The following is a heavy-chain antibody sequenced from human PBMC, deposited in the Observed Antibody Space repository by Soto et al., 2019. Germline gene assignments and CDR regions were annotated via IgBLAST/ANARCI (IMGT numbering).Heavy chain of an antibody. V-gene: IGHV4-4*02. CDR1: GGSISSSNW. J-gene: IGHJ4*02. CDR3: ARTPTYDSSFDY. D-gene: IGHD3-22*01. CDR2: IYHSGST. Sequence: QVQLQESGPGLVKPSGTLSLTCAVSGGSISSSNWWSWVRQPPGKGLEWIGEIYHSGSTNYHPSLQSRVTITVGKSKNQFSLKLSSVTAADTAVYYWARTPTYDSSFDYWGQGTLVTVFS.